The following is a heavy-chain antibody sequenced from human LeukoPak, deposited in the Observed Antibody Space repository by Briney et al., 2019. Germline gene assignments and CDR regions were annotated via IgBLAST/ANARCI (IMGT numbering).Heavy chain of an antibody. J-gene: IGHJ2*01. D-gene: IGHD4-17*01. CDR3: AKVRVVGDYNWFFDL. V-gene: IGHV3-23*01. CDR1: GFTFSSYA. Sequence: GGSLTLSCAASGFTFSSYAMSWVRQAPGKGLEWVSAIVGSGASTYYADSVKGRFTISRDNSKNTLHLQMNSLRAEDTAIYHCAKVRVVGDYNWFFDLWGRGTLVTVSS. CDR2: IVGSGAST.